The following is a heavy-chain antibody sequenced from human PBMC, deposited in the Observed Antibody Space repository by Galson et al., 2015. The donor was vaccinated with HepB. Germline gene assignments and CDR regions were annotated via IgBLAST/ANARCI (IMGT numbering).Heavy chain of an antibody. CDR2: IKSKTDGGTT. Sequence: SLRLSCAASGFTFSNAWMNWVRQAPGKGLEWVGRIKSKTDGGTTDYAAPVKGRFTISRDDSKNTLYLQMNSLKTEDTAVYYCTTVAPDYYDSSDYYYYYMDVWGKGTTVTVSS. J-gene: IGHJ6*03. CDR3: TTVAPDYYDSSDYYYYYMDV. V-gene: IGHV3-15*07. CDR1: GFTFSNAW. D-gene: IGHD3-22*01.